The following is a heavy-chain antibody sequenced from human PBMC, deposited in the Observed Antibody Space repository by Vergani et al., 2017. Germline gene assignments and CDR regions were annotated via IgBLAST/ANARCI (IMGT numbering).Heavy chain of an antibody. D-gene: IGHD2-15*01. V-gene: IGHV3-21*01. CDR3: ARGCGYCSGGSGPTGRWFDP. CDR2: ISSSSSYI. Sequence: EVQLVESGGGLVKPGGSLRLSCAASGFTFSSYSMNWVRQAPGKGLEWVSSISSSSSYIYYADSVKGRFTISRDNAKTSLYLQMNSLRAEDTAVYYCARGCGYCSGGSGPTGRWFDPWGQGTLVTVSS. CDR1: GFTFSSYS. J-gene: IGHJ5*02.